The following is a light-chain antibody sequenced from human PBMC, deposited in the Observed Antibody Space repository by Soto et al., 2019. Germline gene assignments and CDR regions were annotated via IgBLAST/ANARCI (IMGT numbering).Light chain of an antibody. CDR2: DAS. V-gene: IGKV1-33*01. CDR3: QHFDNLPLS. CDR1: QDTSNY. Sequence: DIQMTQSPPSLSASVGDRVTITCQASQDTSNYLNWYQQKLGKAPKLLIYDASNLETGVPSRFSGSGSGTHFTFTITSLQPEDSATYYCQHFDNLPLSFGPGTKVHIK. J-gene: IGKJ3*01.